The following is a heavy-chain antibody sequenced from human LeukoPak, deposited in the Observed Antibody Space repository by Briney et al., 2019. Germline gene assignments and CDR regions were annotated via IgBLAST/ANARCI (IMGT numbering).Heavy chain of an antibody. CDR2: ISGGST. CDR3: KMWKNVLRFLEWSYYFDY. V-gene: IGHV3-38-3*01. D-gene: IGHD3-3*01. CDR1: GFTVSSNE. J-gene: IGHJ4*02. Sequence: GGSLRLSCAASGFTVSSNEMSWVRQAPGKGLEWVSYISGGSTYYADSRKGRFTISRDNSKNTLHLQMNSLRAEDTAVNYCKMWKNVLRFLEWSYYFDYWGQGTLVTVSS.